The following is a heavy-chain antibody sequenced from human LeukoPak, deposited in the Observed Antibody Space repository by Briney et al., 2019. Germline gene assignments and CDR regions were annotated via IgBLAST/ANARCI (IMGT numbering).Heavy chain of an antibody. CDR2: INPSGGST. D-gene: IGHD5-24*01. V-gene: IGHV1-46*01. CDR3: ARVLNGYNIRDYFDY. Sequence: GASVKVSCKASGYTFTSYYIHWVRQAPGQGLEWMGLINPSGGSTNYAQKLQGRVTMTRDTSTSTVYMELSSLRSDDTAVYYCARVLNGYNIRDYFDYWGQGTLVTVSS. J-gene: IGHJ4*02. CDR1: GYTFTSYY.